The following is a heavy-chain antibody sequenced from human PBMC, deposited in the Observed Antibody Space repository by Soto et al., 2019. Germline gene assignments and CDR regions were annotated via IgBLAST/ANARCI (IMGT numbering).Heavy chain of an antibody. Sequence: PGGSLRLSCAASGFTFSSYAMSWVRQAPGKGLEWVSAISGSGGSTYYADSVKGRFTISRDNSKNTLYLQMNSLRAEDTAVYYCAKAPFITIFGVVIIDPPDVWGQGTTVTVSS. CDR3: AKAPFITIFGVVIIDPPDV. V-gene: IGHV3-23*01. J-gene: IGHJ6*02. CDR2: ISGSGGST. D-gene: IGHD3-3*01. CDR1: GFTFSSYA.